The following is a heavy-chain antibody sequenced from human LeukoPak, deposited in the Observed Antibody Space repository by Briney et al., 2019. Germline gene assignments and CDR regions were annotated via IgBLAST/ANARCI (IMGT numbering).Heavy chain of an antibody. CDR2: IYYSGST. CDR3: ARDWFTNFDP. D-gene: IGHD1-1*01. J-gene: IGHJ5*02. CDR1: GGSFSGYY. Sequence: SETLSLTCAVYGGSFSGYYWSWIRQPPGKGLEWIGYIYYSGSTNYNPSLKSRVTISVDMSKNQFSMKLTSVTAADTAVYFCARDWFTNFDPWGQGTLVTVSS. V-gene: IGHV4-34*11.